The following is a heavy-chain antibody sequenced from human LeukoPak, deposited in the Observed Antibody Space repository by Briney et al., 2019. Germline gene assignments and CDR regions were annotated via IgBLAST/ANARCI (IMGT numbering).Heavy chain of an antibody. CDR2: IIPSGHTT. V-gene: IGHV3-23*01. D-gene: IGHD6-19*01. J-gene: IGHJ4*02. Sequence: GGTLRLSCVASGFTFSSHGMNWVRQAPGKGLEWVSGIIPSGHTTYYADSVRGRFTISRDNSRNTVYLQMNSLRAEDTAVYYCARDPSVAGTRDWGQGTLVTVSS. CDR1: GFTFSSHG. CDR3: ARDPSVAGTRD.